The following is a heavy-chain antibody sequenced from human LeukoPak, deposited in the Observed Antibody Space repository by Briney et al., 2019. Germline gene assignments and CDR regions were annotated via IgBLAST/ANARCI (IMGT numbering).Heavy chain of an antibody. J-gene: IGHJ4*02. CDR1: GGSISSGGYY. CDR2: IYYSGST. CDR3: ARGSKKQQLGY. Sequence: SQTLSLTCTVSGGSISSGGYYWSWIRQPPGKGLEWIGYIYYSGSTNYNPSLKSRVTISVDTSKNQFSLKLSSVTAADTAVYYCARGSKKQQLGYWGQGTLVTVSS. D-gene: IGHD6-13*01. V-gene: IGHV4-61*08.